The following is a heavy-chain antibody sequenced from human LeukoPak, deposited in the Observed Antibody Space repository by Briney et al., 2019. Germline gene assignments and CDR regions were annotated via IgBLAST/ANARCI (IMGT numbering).Heavy chain of an antibody. V-gene: IGHV3-23*01. J-gene: IGHJ4*02. CDR3: AKFYYYGSGSYYNTFDY. D-gene: IGHD3-10*01. Sequence: GGCMKLSCAASVFDFSSYSISWVRQAPGKGREWVSDISDSGGSTYYADSVKGRFTISRDNSKNTLYLQMNSLRAEDTAVYYCAKFYYYGSGSYYNTFDYWGQGTLVTVSS. CDR1: VFDFSSYS. CDR2: ISDSGGST.